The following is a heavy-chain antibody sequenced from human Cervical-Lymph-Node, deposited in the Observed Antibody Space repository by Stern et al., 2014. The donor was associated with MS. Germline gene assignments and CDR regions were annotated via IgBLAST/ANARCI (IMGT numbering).Heavy chain of an antibody. Sequence: VQLVESGAEVKKPGASVMVSCKISGSTLAELSIHWVRQAPRQGLEWMGGFDPEESKTVYAHKFQGRVTMTEDTSTDTAYMEVNSLKSEDTAVYFCTTPSLDYWSGYPHWGQGTLVTVSS. CDR3: TTPSLDYWSGYPH. J-gene: IGHJ4*02. D-gene: IGHD3-3*01. CDR1: GSTLAELS. CDR2: FDPEESKT. V-gene: IGHV1-24*01.